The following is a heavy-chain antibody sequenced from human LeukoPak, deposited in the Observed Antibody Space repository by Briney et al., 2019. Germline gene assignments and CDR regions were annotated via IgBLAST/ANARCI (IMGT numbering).Heavy chain of an antibody. J-gene: IGHJ2*01. V-gene: IGHV1-8*01. CDR3: ASSSWGPNWYFDL. D-gene: IGHD6-13*01. CDR2: MNPNSGNT. CDR1: GYTFTSYD. Sequence: ASVKVSCKASGYTFTSYDINWVRQATGQGLEWMGWMNPNSGNTGYAQKFQGRVTMTRDTSTSTVYMELSSLRSEDTAVYYCASSSWGPNWYFDLWGRGTLVTVSS.